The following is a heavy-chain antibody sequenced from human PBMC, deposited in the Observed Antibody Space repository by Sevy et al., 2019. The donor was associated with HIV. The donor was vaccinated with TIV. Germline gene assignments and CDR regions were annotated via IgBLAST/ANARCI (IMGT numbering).Heavy chain of an antibody. CDR2: IWYDGSNK. D-gene: IGHD3-22*01. CDR1: GFTFSKYG. J-gene: IGHJ4*02. Sequence: GGSLRLSCAASGFTFSKYGMHWVRQAPGKGLEWVALIWYDGSNKYYADSLKGRFTISRDNSKNTLYLQMNSLRAEDTAVYYCVRGAVYYDSSGANCDYWGQGTLVTVSS. CDR3: VRGAVYYDSSGANCDY. V-gene: IGHV3-33*01.